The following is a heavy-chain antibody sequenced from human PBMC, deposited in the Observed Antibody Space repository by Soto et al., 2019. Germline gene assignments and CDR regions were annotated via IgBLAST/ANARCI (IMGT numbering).Heavy chain of an antibody. Sequence: PGGSLRLSCAASGFTFSSYWMHWARQAPGKGLVWVSRTNSDGSSTSYADSVKGRFTISRDNAKNTLYLQMTSLRAEDTAVYYCATGYSSSWYYTLAYWGQGVLVTVSS. J-gene: IGHJ4*02. D-gene: IGHD6-13*01. CDR3: ATGYSSSWYYTLAY. CDR1: GFTFSSYW. CDR2: TNSDGSST. V-gene: IGHV3-74*01.